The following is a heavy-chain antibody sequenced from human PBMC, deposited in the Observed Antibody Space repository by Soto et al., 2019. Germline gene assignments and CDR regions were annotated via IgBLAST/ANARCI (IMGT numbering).Heavy chain of an antibody. CDR3: ASSALLRSGDLFRGLDV. Sequence: PSETLSLTCTVSGGSITSITNHYCSWIRQPPGKGLEWIGYISYSGHTSYNPSLKSRVILSVDTSKNQVSLKLTSVTAADTAVYFCASSALLRSGDLFRGLDVWGQGTTVTVSS. J-gene: IGHJ6*02. V-gene: IGHV4-61*05. CDR2: ISYSGHT. CDR1: GGSITSITNHY. D-gene: IGHD3-10*01.